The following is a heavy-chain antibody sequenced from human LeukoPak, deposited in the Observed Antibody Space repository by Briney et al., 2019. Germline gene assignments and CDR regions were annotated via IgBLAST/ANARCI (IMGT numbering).Heavy chain of an antibody. CDR3: ARASLVAAGDYFDY. J-gene: IGHJ4*01. Sequence: ASVKVSCKAPGYTFTSYGISWVRQAPGQGLEWMGWISGYNGKTNYAQKLQGRVTMTTDTSTSTAYMELRSLRSDDTAVYYCARASLVAAGDYFDYWGQEPWSPSPQ. D-gene: IGHD6-13*01. CDR2: ISGYNGKT. CDR1: GYTFTSYG. V-gene: IGHV1-18*01.